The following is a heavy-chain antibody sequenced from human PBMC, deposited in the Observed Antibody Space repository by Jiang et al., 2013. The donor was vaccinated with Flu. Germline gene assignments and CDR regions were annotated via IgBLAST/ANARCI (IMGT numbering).Heavy chain of an antibody. D-gene: IGHD6-19*01. CDR1: GDSVSSNSAA. J-gene: IGHJ2*01. V-gene: IGHV6-1*01. CDR3: AREEAAAVAGIGSYWYFDL. Sequence: QTLSLTCAISGDSVSSNSAAWNWIRQSPSRGLEWLGRTYYRSKWYNDYAVSVKSRITINPDTSKNQFSLQLNSVTPEDTAVYYCAREEAAAVAGIGSYWYFDLWGRGTWSLSPQ. CDR2: TYYRSKWYN.